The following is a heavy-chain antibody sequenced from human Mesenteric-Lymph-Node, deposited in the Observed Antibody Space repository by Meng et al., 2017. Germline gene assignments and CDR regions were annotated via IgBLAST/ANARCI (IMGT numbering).Heavy chain of an antibody. Sequence: GSLRLSCAVSGYSISSGYYWGWIRQPPGKGLEWIGSIYHSGSTYYNPSLKSRVTISVDTSKNQFSLKLSSVTAADTAVYYCAKGQPGPEYYDILTGYLSTNQYYFDYWGQGTLVTVSS. D-gene: IGHD3-9*01. J-gene: IGHJ4*02. CDR3: AKGQPGPEYYDILTGYLSTNQYYFDY. CDR1: GYSISSGYY. V-gene: IGHV4-38-2*01. CDR2: IYHSGST.